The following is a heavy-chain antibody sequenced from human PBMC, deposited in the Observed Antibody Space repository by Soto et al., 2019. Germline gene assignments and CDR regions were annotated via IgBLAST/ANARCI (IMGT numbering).Heavy chain of an antibody. Sequence: QVQLVESGGGVVQPGRSLRLSCAASGFTFSSYGMHWVRQAPGKGLEWVAVIWYDGSNKYYEDYVKGRFTISRDNSKNTLYLQMNSLRAEDTAVYYCARDAVAGTMGYYGMDVWGQGTTVTVSS. V-gene: IGHV3-33*01. J-gene: IGHJ6*02. CDR3: ARDAVAGTMGYYGMDV. D-gene: IGHD6-19*01. CDR1: GFTFSSYG. CDR2: IWYDGSNK.